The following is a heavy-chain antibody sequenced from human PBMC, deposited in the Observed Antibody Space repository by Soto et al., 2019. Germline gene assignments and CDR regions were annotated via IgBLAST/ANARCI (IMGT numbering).Heavy chain of an antibody. Sequence: QVPLVESGGGVVQPGRSLRLSCAASGFSLSSYGMHWVRQAPGKGLEWVAVIWYDGSNKYYADSVKGRFTISRDSSKNKLYQQMNSLRAEDTAVYYCARDAAGRFEFDYWGQGTLVTVSS. CDR1: GFSLSSYG. J-gene: IGHJ4*02. V-gene: IGHV3-33*01. D-gene: IGHD6-19*01. CDR2: IWYDGSNK. CDR3: ARDAAGRFEFDY.